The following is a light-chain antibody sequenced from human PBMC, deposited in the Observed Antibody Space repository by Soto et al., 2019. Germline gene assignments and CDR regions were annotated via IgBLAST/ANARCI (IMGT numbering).Light chain of an antibody. V-gene: IGKV3-20*01. CDR1: QSVSSNS. CDR2: GAS. CDR3: HQYDNSPWT. J-gene: IGKJ1*01. Sequence: EIVLTQSPGTMSLSPGERATLSCRASQSVSSNSLAWYQQKPGQAPRLLIYGASSRATGIPDRFSGSGSGTDFTLTITRLEPEDFAVYYCHQYDNSPWTFGQGTKVEIK.